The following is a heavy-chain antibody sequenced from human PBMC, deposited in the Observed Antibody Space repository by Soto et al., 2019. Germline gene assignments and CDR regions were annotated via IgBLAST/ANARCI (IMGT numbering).Heavy chain of an antibody. V-gene: IGHV4-39*01. J-gene: IGHJ5*02. CDR2: SSSSGTT. Sequence: SETVYRTCTVSGASSSVQGYYWTWIRQPPGKGLEWIGSSSSSGTTYFNPSLKSRATISVDTSKNQFSLRLTSVTAADTAMYYFTRRYSWNENYFDPGGPGALVPVSS. CDR1: GASSSVQGYY. CDR3: TRRYSWNENYFDP. D-gene: IGHD1-20*01.